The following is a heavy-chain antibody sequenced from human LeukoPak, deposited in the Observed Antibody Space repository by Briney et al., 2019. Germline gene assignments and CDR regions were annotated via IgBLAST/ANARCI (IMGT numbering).Heavy chain of an antibody. CDR2: IYHSGST. CDR1: GGSISSSNW. D-gene: IGHD3-10*01. CDR3: AREKGPITMVRGVIIGRAFDI. J-gene: IGHJ3*02. V-gene: IGHV4-4*02. Sequence: SETLSLTCAVSGGSISSSNWWSWVRQPPGKGLEWIWEIYHSGSTNYNPSLKSRVTISVDKSKNQFSLKLSSVTAADTAVYYCAREKGPITMVRGVIIGRAFDIWGQGTMVTVSS.